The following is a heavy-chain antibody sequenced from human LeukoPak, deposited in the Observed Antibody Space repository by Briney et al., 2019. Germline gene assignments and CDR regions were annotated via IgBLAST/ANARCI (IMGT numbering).Heavy chain of an antibody. D-gene: IGHD5-18*01. CDR1: GYTFTSYG. V-gene: IGHV1-18*01. Sequence: ASEKVSCKASGYTFTSYGISWVRQAPGQGLEWMGWIGAYNGNTNYAQKLQGRVTMTTDTSTSTAYMELRSLRSDDTAVYYCAREQGGYSYGYLPTPPDYWGQGTLVTVSS. J-gene: IGHJ4*02. CDR2: IGAYNGNT. CDR3: AREQGGYSYGYLPTPPDY.